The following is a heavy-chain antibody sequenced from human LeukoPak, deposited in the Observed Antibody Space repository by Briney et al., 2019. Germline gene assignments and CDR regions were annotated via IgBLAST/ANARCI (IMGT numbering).Heavy chain of an antibody. J-gene: IGHJ4*02. CDR1: GFTFINYG. Sequence: GGTLRLSCAASGFTFINYGMNWVRQAPGKGLEWVGRIRSKPNNYATEYTASVKGRFTISRDDSKNTAYLQMTSLKTEDTAVYYCTRLGTRDGYNVAYWGQGTLVTVSS. D-gene: IGHD5-24*01. CDR3: TRLGTRDGYNVAY. CDR2: IRSKPNNYAT. V-gene: IGHV3-73*01.